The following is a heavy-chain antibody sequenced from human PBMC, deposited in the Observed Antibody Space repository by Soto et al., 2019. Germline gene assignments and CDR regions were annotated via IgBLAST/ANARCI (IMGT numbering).Heavy chain of an antibody. J-gene: IGHJ6*02. Sequence: QVQLVQSGAEVKKPGSSVKVSCKASGGTFNNYGISWVRQAPGQGLEWMGGLIPISGSAKYTESFRGRNTITADTATSTAYRELSSLKTEDTSVYYCATQAVAGATGHGMDVWGQGTTVTVSS. CDR3: ATQAVAGATGHGMDV. CDR1: GGTFNNYG. CDR2: LIPISGSA. V-gene: IGHV1-69*06. D-gene: IGHD6-19*01.